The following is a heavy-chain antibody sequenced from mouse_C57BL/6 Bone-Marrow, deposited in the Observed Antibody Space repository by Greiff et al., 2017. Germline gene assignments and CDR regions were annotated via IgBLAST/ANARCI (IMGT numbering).Heavy chain of an antibody. CDR1: GFTFSSYA. D-gene: IGHD4-1*01. CDR2: ISDGGSYT. V-gene: IGHV5-4*03. J-gene: IGHJ4*01. Sequence: EVKLVESGGGLVKPGGSLKLSCAASGFTFSSYAMSWVRQTPEKRLEWVATISDGGSYTYYPDNVKGRFTISRDNAKNNLYLQMSHLKSEDTAMYYCGLGNYYAKDDWGQGTSVTVSS. CDR3: GLGNYYAKDD.